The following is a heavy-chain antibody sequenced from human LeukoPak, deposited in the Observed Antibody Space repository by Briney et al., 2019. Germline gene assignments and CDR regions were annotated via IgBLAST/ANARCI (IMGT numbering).Heavy chain of an antibody. CDR1: GFTFSSYN. V-gene: IGHV3-21*01. CDR2: ITSGSSYI. Sequence: GSLRLSCAASGFTFSSYNMNWVRQAPGKGLEWVSSITSGSSYIYYADSVKGRFTISRDNAKNSLYLQMNSLRAEDTAVYYCARDPYSGSYGNYYYYFMDVWGKGTTVTVSS. D-gene: IGHD1-26*01. CDR3: ARDPYSGSYGNYYYYFMDV. J-gene: IGHJ6*03.